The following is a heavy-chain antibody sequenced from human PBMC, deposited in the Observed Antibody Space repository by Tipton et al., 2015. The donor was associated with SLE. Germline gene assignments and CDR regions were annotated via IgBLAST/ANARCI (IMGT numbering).Heavy chain of an antibody. J-gene: IGHJ6*03. CDR2: ISYDGSNK. V-gene: IGHV3-30*04. CDR3: ARALLWFGDYMDV. D-gene: IGHD3-10*01. CDR1: GFTFSNYA. Sequence: SLRLSCAASGFTFSNYAMHWVRQAPGKGLEWVAVISYDGSNKYYADSVKGRFTISRNNSKNTLYLQMNSLRAEDTAMYYCARALLWFGDYMDVWGKGTTVTVS.